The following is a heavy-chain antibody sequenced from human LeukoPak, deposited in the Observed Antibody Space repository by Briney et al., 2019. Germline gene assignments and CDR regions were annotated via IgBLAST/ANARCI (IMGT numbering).Heavy chain of an antibody. D-gene: IGHD6-13*01. CDR2: ITWNGGST. V-gene: IGHV3-20*04. CDR3: ARDNWGIAATGTYGMDV. J-gene: IGHJ6*02. CDR1: GFTFSSYW. Sequence: PGGSLRLSCAASGFTFSSYWMHWVRQAPGKGLEWVSGITWNGGSTGYADSVKGRFTISRDNAKNSLYLQMNSLGAEDTALYYCARDNWGIAATGTYGMDVWGQGTTVTVSS.